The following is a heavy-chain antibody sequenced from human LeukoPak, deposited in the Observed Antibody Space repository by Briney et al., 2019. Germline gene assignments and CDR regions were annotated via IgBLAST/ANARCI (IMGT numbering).Heavy chain of an antibody. CDR3: ARVITGMDY. J-gene: IGHJ4*02. V-gene: IGHV3-21*01. Sequence: GGSLRLSCAASGFTFSSYSMYWVRQAPGKGLEWVSSISSSGSYIYYADSVKGRFTISRDNARNSLYLQMNSLRAEDTAVYYCARVITGMDYWGQGALVTVSS. CDR2: ISSSGSYI. CDR1: GFTFSSYS. D-gene: IGHD1-20*01.